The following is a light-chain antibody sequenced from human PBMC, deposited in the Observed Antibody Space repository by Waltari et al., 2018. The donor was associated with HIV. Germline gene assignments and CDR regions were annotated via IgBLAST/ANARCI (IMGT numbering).Light chain of an antibody. CDR3: QQEHGETPMYT. CDR2: STS. V-gene: IGKV3-15*01. J-gene: IGKJ2*01. Sequence: EIVMTQSPATLSVSPGERATLSCRASQNVNSDLAWYQQRPRQAPRLLIFSTSTRSFGAPARFRGSGFGTEFTLTSSSLQSEDFAVYYCQQEHGETPMYTFGQGTKVEIK. CDR1: QNVNSD.